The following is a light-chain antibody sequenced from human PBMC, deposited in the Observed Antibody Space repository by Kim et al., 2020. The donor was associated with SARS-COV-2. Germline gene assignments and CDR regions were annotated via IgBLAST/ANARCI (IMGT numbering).Light chain of an antibody. V-gene: IGKV1-5*03. CDR2: KAS. Sequence: VGDRVTITCRASQNINSWLAWYQQKPGKAPKLLIYKASSLESGVPSRFSGSGSGTEFTLTISSLQPDDFATYYCQQYKTYPWTFGQGTKVDIK. J-gene: IGKJ1*01. CDR3: QQYKTYPWT. CDR1: QNINSW.